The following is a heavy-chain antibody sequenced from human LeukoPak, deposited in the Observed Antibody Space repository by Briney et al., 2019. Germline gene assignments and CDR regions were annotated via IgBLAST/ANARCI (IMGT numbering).Heavy chain of an antibody. J-gene: IGHJ4*02. CDR2: IYYTGST. Sequence: SETLSLTCTVSGGSISRDYWSWIRQPPGKGLEWIGYIYYTGSTNYNPSLKSRVSMSLDTSKNQFSLKLSSVTAADTAVYYCARHEYYYGSGAGLFDYWGQGTLVTVSS. CDR1: GGSISRDY. D-gene: IGHD3-10*01. CDR3: ARHEYYYGSGAGLFDY. V-gene: IGHV4-59*08.